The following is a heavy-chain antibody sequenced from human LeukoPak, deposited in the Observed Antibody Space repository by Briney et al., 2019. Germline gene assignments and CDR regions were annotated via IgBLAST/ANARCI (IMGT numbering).Heavy chain of an antibody. D-gene: IGHD3-3*01. CDR3: ARGFMGTYYDFWSGYRDYYYYYYMDV. V-gene: IGHV4-34*01. Sequence: SETLSLTCAVYGGSFSGYYWSWIRQPPGKGLEWIGEINHSGSTNYNPPLKSRVTISVDTSKNQFSLKLSSVTAADTAVYYCARGFMGTYYDFWSGYRDYYYYYYMDVWGKGTTVTVSS. J-gene: IGHJ6*03. CDR1: GGSFSGYY. CDR2: INHSGST.